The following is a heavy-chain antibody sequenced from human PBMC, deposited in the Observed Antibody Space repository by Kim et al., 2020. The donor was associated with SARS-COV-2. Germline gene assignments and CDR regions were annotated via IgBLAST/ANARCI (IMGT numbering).Heavy chain of an antibody. Sequence: SETLSLTCTVSGGSISSSSYYWGWIRQPPGKGLEWIGSIYYSGSTYYNPSLKSRVTISVDTSKNQFSLKLSSVTAADTAVYYCARHPGAREYYGSGSYYNFYYYGMDVWGQGTTVTVSS. CDR2: IYYSGST. D-gene: IGHD3-10*01. CDR3: ARHPGAREYYGSGSYYNFYYYGMDV. V-gene: IGHV4-39*01. J-gene: IGHJ6*02. CDR1: GGSISSSSYY.